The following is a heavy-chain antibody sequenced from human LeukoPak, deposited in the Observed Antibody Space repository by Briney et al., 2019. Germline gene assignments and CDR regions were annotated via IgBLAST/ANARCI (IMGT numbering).Heavy chain of an antibody. CDR2: VSPYNGNT. J-gene: IGHJ4*02. Sequence: ASVKVSCKTSGYTFTGYDITWVRQAPGQGLEWMGRVSPYNGNTYYSQRFQGRVTISKDTSTGTAYMDLRNMRDDDTAMYYCARNGRVRRVVKDLFEYWGQGTLVAVSS. V-gene: IGHV1-18*01. D-gene: IGHD3-10*01. CDR1: GYTFTGYD. CDR3: ARNGRVRRVVKDLFEY.